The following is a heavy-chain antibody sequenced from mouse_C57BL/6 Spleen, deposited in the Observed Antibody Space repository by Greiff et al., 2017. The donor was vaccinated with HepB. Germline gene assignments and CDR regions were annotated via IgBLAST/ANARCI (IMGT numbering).Heavy chain of an antibody. CDR3: ARSSTVVAHWYFDV. CDR1: GYTFTSYW. CDR2: IDPSDSYT. J-gene: IGHJ1*03. Sequence: VQLQQPGAELVRPGTSVKLSCKASGYTFTSYWMHWVKQRPGQGLEWIGVIDPSDSYTNYNQKFKGKATLTVDTSSSTAYMQLSSLTSEDSAVYCCARSSTVVAHWYFDVWGTGTTVTVSS. V-gene: IGHV1-59*01. D-gene: IGHD1-1*01.